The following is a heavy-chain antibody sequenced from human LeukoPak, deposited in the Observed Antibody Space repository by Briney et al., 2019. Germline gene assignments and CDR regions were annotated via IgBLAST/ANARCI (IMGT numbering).Heavy chain of an antibody. CDR2: ISGSGGST. CDR1: GFTFSSYA. CDR3: AKMPYCSSTSCSSPLDY. J-gene: IGHJ4*02. Sequence: GGSLRLSCAASGFTFSSYAMSWVRQAPGKGLEWVSAISGSGGSTYYADSVKGRFTISRDNSKNTLYLQMNSLRAEDTAVYYCAKMPYCSSTSCSSPLDYWGQGTLVTVSS. V-gene: IGHV3-23*01. D-gene: IGHD2-2*01.